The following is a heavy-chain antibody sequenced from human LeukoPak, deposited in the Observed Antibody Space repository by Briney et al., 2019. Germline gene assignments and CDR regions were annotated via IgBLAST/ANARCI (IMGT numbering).Heavy chain of an antibody. CDR3: RGSTWYGPFDY. D-gene: IGHD6-13*01. J-gene: IGHJ4*02. CDR1: GFTFSSSW. V-gene: IGHV3-7*01. Sequence: GGSLRLSCVVSGFTFSSSWMNWVRQAPGKGLEWVANIKQDGSEKNYVDSVKGRFTISRDNAKNSLYPQMNSLRAEDTAVYYCRGSTWYGPFDYWGQGTLVTVSS. CDR2: IKQDGSEK.